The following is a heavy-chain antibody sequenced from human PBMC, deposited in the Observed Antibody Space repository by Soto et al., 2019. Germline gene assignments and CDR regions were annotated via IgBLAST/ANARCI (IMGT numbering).Heavy chain of an antibody. Sequence: QVQLVESGGGVAQPGRSLRLSCVASGFIFNNYAMHWVRQAPGKGLEWVAVISYDGTYKYYGNSVKGRFTISRDNSKNTLNLQMNSLRPKDTAVYFCAKDWEEGVYKYGFYYYYGMDVWGQGTTVTVSS. J-gene: IGHJ6*02. CDR3: AKDWEEGVYKYGFYYYYGMDV. D-gene: IGHD5-18*01. CDR2: ISYDGTYK. CDR1: GFIFNNYA. V-gene: IGHV3-30*18.